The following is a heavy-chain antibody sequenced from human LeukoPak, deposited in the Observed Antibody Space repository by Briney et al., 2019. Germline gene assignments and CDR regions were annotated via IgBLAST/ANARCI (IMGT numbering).Heavy chain of an antibody. CDR3: ARDASHIVVVTAMYAFDI. CDR1: GFTFSSYA. CDR2: ISYDGSNK. Sequence: PGGSLRLSCAASGFTFSSYAMHWVRQAPGKGLEWVAVISYDGSNKYYADSVKGRFTISRDNSKNTLYLQMNSLRAEDTAVYYCARDASHIVVVTAMYAFDIWGQGTMVTVSS. J-gene: IGHJ3*02. V-gene: IGHV3-30-3*01. D-gene: IGHD2-21*02.